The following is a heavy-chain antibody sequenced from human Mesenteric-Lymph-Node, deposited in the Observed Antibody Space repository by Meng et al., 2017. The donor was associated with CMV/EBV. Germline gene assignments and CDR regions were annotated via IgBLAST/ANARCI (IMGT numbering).Heavy chain of an antibody. CDR3: ARGLYSSSWGDYFGMDV. J-gene: IGHJ6*02. CDR2: IYHSGST. D-gene: IGHD6-6*01. V-gene: IGHV4-59*01. Sequence: SETLSLTCTVSGGSISSYYWSWIRQPPGKGLEWIGCIYHSGSTNYNPSLKSRVTVSIDTSKKQFSLKLSSVTAADTAVYYCARGLYSSSWGDYFGMDVWGQGTTVTVSS. CDR1: GGSISSYY.